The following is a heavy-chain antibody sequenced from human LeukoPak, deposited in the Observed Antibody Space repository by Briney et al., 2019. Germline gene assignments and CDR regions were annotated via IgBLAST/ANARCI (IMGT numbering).Heavy chain of an antibody. J-gene: IGHJ4*02. D-gene: IGHD4-17*01. CDR2: IYYSRTT. CDR1: GGSISSGSHH. Sequence: PSETLSLTCAVSGGSISSGSHHWGWFRQSPGKGLEWIGSIYYSRTTYYNPSLNSRVTISVVTSKNQFSLQLNSVTAADTAVYYCVRVPTNYGDYISFFDYWGQGTLVTVSS. CDR3: VRVPTNYGDYISFFDY. V-gene: IGHV4-39*01.